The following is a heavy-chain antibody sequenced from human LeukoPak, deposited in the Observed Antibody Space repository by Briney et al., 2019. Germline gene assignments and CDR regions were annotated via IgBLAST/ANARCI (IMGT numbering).Heavy chain of an antibody. CDR2: ISYDGSNK. CDR3: ASVQTSSGWYGVDY. Sequence: PGGSLRLSCAASGFTFSSYAMHWVRQAPGKGLEWVAVISYDGSNKYYADSVKGRFTISRDNSKNTLYLQMNSLRAEDTAVYYCASVQTSSGWYGVDYWGQGTLVTASS. CDR1: GFTFSSYA. V-gene: IGHV3-30-3*01. J-gene: IGHJ4*02. D-gene: IGHD6-19*01.